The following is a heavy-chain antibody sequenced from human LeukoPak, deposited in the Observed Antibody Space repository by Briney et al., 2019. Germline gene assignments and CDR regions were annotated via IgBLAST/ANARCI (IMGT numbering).Heavy chain of an antibody. V-gene: IGHV3-13*01. J-gene: IGHJ2*01. CDR2: IGAGGDT. CDR3: VRAISQGAAVGKYNWYFDL. Sequence: PGGSLRLSCAASGFTFSTSDLHWVRQGTGKSLEWVSAIGAGGDTYYSDSVKGRSTISRENAKNSLYLQMNSLKAGDTAVYYRVRAISQGAAVGKYNWYFDLWGRGTPVTVSS. CDR1: GFTFSTSD. D-gene: IGHD6-13*01.